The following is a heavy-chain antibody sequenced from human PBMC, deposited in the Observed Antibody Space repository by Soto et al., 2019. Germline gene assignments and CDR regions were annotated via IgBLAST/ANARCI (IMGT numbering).Heavy chain of an antibody. Sequence: GGSLRLSCAASGFTFSSYAMHWVRQAPGKGLEWVAVISYDGSNKYYADSVKGRFTISRDNSKNTLYLQMNSLRAEDTAVYYCAKDLEVLSARFESWGQGALVTVSS. V-gene: IGHV3-30-3*01. J-gene: IGHJ4*02. D-gene: IGHD2-15*01. CDR3: AKDLEVLSARFES. CDR2: ISYDGSNK. CDR1: GFTFSSYA.